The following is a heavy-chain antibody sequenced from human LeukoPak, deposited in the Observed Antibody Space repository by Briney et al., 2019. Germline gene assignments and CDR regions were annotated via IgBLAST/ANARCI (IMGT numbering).Heavy chain of an antibody. CDR2: INPSGGGT. D-gene: IGHD3-22*01. J-gene: IGHJ5*02. Sequence: GASVKVSCKASGYTFTSYYMHWVRQAPGQGLEWMGIINPSGGGTTYAQKFLGRVTMTRDTSTSTVYMELSSLRSEDTAVYYCARGGFYDTSGPTWDWFDPWGHGTLVTVSS. CDR1: GYTFTSYY. V-gene: IGHV1-46*01. CDR3: ARGGFYDTSGPTWDWFDP.